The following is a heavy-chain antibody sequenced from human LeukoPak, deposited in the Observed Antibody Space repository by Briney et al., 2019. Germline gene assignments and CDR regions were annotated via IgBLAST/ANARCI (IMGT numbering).Heavy chain of an antibody. CDR2: SSAYNGNT. V-gene: IGHV1-18*01. CDR3: VRDLGVDTTMIFFDY. CDR1: GYTFTRLG. J-gene: IGHJ4*02. D-gene: IGHD5-18*01. Sequence: AAVKVSFKASGYTFTRLGISWVRQAPGQGLEGMGWSSAYNGNTKSAQKFQGIVTITTNTSTSTAYMKLRSLRSDNTAVFYCVRDLGVDTTMIFFDYWGQGTLVTVSS.